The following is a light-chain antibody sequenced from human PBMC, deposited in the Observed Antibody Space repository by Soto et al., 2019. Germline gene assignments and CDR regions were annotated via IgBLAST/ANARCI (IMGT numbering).Light chain of an antibody. J-gene: IGLJ2*01. CDR1: SSNIGAGYD. V-gene: IGLV1-40*01. Sequence: QAVVTQAPSVSGAPGQRVTISCTGSSSNIGAGYDVHWYQQLPGTAPELLIFGTTNRPSGVPDRFSGSKSGTSVSLAITGLQAEDEADYYCQSFDSSLSRLVFGGGTKLTVL. CDR2: GTT. CDR3: QSFDSSLSRLV.